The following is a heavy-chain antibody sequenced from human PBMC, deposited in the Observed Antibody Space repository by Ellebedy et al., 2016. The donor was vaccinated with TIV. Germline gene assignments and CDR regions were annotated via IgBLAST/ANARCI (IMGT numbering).Heavy chain of an antibody. D-gene: IGHD3-9*01. V-gene: IGHV1-8*01. CDR2: MNPNSGNT. Sequence: ASVKVSXXASGYTFTSYDINWVRQATGQGLEWMGWMNPNSGNTGYAQKFQGRVTMTRNTSISTAYMELSSLRSEDTAVYYCAATYYDILTGPPYYYGMDVWGQGTTVTVSS. CDR3: AATYYDILTGPPYYYGMDV. J-gene: IGHJ6*02. CDR1: GYTFTSYD.